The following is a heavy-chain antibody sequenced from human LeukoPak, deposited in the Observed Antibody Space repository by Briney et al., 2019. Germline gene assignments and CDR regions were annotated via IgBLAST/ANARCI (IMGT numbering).Heavy chain of an antibody. V-gene: IGHV3-23*01. J-gene: IGHJ4*02. CDR2: ISGSGGST. CDR3: AKDRVAVAAFGDY. D-gene: IGHD6-19*01. CDR1: GFTFSSYA. Sequence: GGSLRLSCAASGFTFSSYAMIWVRQAPGEGLEWVSAISGSGGSTYYADSVKGQLTISRDSSKNTLYLQMNSLRAEDTAVYYCAKDRVAVAAFGDYWGQGTLVTVSS.